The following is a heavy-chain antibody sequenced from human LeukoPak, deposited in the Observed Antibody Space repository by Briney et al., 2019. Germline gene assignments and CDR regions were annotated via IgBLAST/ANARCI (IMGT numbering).Heavy chain of an antibody. CDR2: ISPDGSSA. V-gene: IGHV3-74*01. D-gene: IGHD5/OR15-5a*01. CDR3: ARVGVCPRCPFHS. Sequence: PGGSLRLSCAASGFTFSSYGMHWVRQAPGKGLVWVSRISPDGSSALYADSVKGRFTISRDNAKNTLYLQMNSLRGDDTAVYYCARVGVCPRCPFHSWGQGTLVTVSS. CDR1: GFTFSSYG. J-gene: IGHJ4*02.